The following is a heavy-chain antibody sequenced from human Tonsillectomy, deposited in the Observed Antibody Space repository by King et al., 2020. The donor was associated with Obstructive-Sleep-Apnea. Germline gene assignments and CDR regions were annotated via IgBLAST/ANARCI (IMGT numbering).Heavy chain of an antibody. J-gene: IGHJ4*02. CDR1: GYTFTGYY. D-gene: IGHD5-24*01. CDR3: ARERDGFHSLYY. CDR2: INPDNGGT. Sequence: VQLVESGAEVKKPGASVKVSCKASGYTFTGYYIHWVRQAPGQGLEWMVWINPDNGGTNYAQKFQGWVTMTRDTSISTAYMDLSRLKSDDTAVFYCARERDGFHSLYYWGQGTLVTVSS. V-gene: IGHV1-2*04.